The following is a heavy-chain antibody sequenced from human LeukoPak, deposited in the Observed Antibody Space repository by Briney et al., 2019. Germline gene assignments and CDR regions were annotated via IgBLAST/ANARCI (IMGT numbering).Heavy chain of an antibody. CDR3: ARRSNYVGNYYYYYMDV. D-gene: IGHD4-23*01. CDR1: GFIFSSYR. CDR2: ISSSSSYI. V-gene: IGHV3-21*01. Sequence: GGSLRLSCASSGFIFSSYRMNWVRQARGKGLEWVSAISSSSSYIYHADSVKGRFTISRDNAKNSLYLKMNSLRAEDTAVYYCARRSNYVGNYYYYYMDVWGKGTTVTVSS. J-gene: IGHJ6*03.